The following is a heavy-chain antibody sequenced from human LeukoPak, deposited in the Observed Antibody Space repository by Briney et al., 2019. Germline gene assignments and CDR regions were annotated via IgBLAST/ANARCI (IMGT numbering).Heavy chain of an antibody. CDR2: IYYSGST. CDR3: ARDGYYDILTGYYYYYMDV. V-gene: IGHV4-59*12. CDR1: GGSISSYY. Sequence: SETLSLTCTVSGGSISSYYWSWVRQPPGKGLEWIGYIYYSGSTNYNPSLKSRVTISVETSKNQFALKLSSVTAADTAVYYCARDGYYDILTGYYYYYMDVWDKGTTVTVSS. J-gene: IGHJ6*03. D-gene: IGHD3-9*01.